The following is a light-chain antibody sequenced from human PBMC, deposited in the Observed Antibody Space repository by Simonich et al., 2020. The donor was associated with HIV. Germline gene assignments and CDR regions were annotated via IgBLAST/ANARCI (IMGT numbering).Light chain of an antibody. CDR1: SSDVGTYNY. J-gene: IGLJ2*01. V-gene: IGLV2-8*01. CDR3: NSYAGSNNVV. CDR2: WVS. Sequence: QSALTQPPSASGSPGQSVTISCTGTSSDVGTYNYVSWYQQTPGKAPKLMIYWVSKRPSGVPDRFSGSKSGNTASLTVSGLQAEDEADYYCNSYAGSNNVVFGGGTKLTVL.